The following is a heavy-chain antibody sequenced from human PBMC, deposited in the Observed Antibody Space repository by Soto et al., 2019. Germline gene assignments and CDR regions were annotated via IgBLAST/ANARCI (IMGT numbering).Heavy chain of an antibody. CDR2: INAYNGNT. D-gene: IGHD5-18*01. CDR3: ARDINTAMGENWFDP. Sequence: ASVKVSCKASGYTFTSYAMHWVRQAPGQRLEWMGWINAYNGNTNYSQKLQGRVTMTTDTSTSTAYMELRSLRSDDTAVYYCARDINTAMGENWFDPWGQGTLVTVSS. V-gene: IGHV1-3*01. CDR1: GYTFTSYA. J-gene: IGHJ5*02.